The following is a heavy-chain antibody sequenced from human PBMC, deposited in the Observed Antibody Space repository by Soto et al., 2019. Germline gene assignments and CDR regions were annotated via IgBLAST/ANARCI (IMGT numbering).Heavy chain of an antibody. Sequence: EVQLVESGGGLVQPGRSLRLSCAASGFTFDDYAMHWVRQAPGKGLEWVSGISWNSGSIGYADSVKGRFTISRDNAKNSLYLQMNSLRAEDTALYYCPKVTYSCSFLRSDGMDVWGQGTTVTVSS. CDR1: GFTFDDYA. CDR3: PKVTYSCSFLRSDGMDV. V-gene: IGHV3-9*01. CDR2: ISWNSGSI. J-gene: IGHJ6*02. D-gene: IGHD6-13*01.